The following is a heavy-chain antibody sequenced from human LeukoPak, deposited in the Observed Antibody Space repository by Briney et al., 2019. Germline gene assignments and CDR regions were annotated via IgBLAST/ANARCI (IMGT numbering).Heavy chain of an antibody. CDR3: ARHIVVVTAKLDAFDI. CDR1: GSNFTSYW. D-gene: IGHD2-21*02. Sequence: GASLQISCKGSGSNFTSYWIGWVRQLPGKGLERMGIIYPGDSDTRYSPSFQGQVTISADKSISTAYLQWSSLKASDTAMYYCARHIVVVTAKLDAFDIWGQGIVVTVSS. CDR2: IYPGDSDT. V-gene: IGHV5-51*01. J-gene: IGHJ3*02.